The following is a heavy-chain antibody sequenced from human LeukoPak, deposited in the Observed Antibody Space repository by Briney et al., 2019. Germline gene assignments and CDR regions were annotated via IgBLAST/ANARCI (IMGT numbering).Heavy chain of an antibody. V-gene: IGHV3-7*01. CDR2: IKQDGSEK. Sequence: QAGGSLRLSCAASGFTFSSYWKSWVRQASGKGLEWVANIKQDGSEKYYVDSVKGRFTISRDNAKNSLYLQMNSLRAEDTAVYYCARPLNYCYDSSGYSGFFAYWGQGTLVTVSS. CDR3: ARPLNYCYDSSGYSGFFAY. D-gene: IGHD3-22*01. J-gene: IGHJ4*02. CDR1: GFTFSSYW.